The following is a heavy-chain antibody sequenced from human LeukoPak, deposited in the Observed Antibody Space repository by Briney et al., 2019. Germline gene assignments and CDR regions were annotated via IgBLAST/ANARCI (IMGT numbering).Heavy chain of an antibody. V-gene: IGHV4-59*01. CDR3: ARARGPYSSGWYAY. D-gene: IGHD6-19*01. CDR2: IYYSGST. CDR1: GDSISSYY. Sequence: PSETLSLTCTVSGDSISSYYWSWIRHPPGKGLEWIGYIYYSGSTNYNPSLKSRVTISVDTSKNQFSLKLSSVTAADTAVYYCARARGPYSSGWYAYWGQGTLVTVSS. J-gene: IGHJ4*02.